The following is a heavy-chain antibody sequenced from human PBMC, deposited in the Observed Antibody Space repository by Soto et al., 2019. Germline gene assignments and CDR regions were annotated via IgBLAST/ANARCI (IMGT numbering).Heavy chain of an antibody. CDR3: ATQPGGRSDYYGMDV. Sequence: QVQLVQSGAAVKKPGSSVKVSCKASGGTFSSYAISWVRQAPGQGLEWMGGIIPIFGTANYAQKFQGRVTITADESTSTAYLKLSTLLPEHTAVYYCATQPGGRSDYYGMDVWGQGTTVTVSS. CDR2: IIPIFGTA. CDR1: GGTFSSYA. V-gene: IGHV1-69*12. J-gene: IGHJ6*02. D-gene: IGHD2-15*01.